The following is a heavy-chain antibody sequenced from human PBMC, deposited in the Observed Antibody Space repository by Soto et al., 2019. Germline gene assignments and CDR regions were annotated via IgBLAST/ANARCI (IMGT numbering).Heavy chain of an antibody. D-gene: IGHD4-17*01. CDR3: GRVSLYGDVGYYDF. V-gene: IGHV1-69*06. J-gene: IGHJ4*02. Sequence: QVQVVQSGTEVKKSGSSVKVSCKISGGAFSTYGIHWVRQAPGQGLEWVGGIVPIFGTTRNAQKFQGRVTFSADKSASTAYMDLTSLTSEDTAIYFCGRVSLYGDVGYYDFWGRGTLIAVSS. CDR2: IVPIFGTT. CDR1: GGAFSTYG.